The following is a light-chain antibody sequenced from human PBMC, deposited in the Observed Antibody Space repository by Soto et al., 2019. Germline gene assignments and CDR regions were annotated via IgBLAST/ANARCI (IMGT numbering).Light chain of an antibody. V-gene: IGLV2-8*01. J-gene: IGLJ1*01. CDR2: EVN. CDR1: SGDVGGYNY. Sequence: QSVLTQPPSASGSPGQSVTISCTGTSGDVGGYNYVSWYQQHPGKPPKLVIFEVNKRPSGVPDRFSGSKSGNTASLTVSGLQTEDEADYYCNSYAGSNNFVCGTGTKVTGL. CDR3: NSYAGSNNFV.